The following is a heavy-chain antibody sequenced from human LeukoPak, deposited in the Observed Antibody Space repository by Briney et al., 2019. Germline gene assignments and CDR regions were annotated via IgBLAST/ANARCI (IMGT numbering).Heavy chain of an antibody. CDR2: ISSSSSYI. J-gene: IGHJ4*02. V-gene: IGHV3-21*01. D-gene: IGHD7-27*01. CDR3: ARDIEEGRGDLRLGFDS. CDR1: GFTFSSYS. Sequence: GGSLRLSCAASGFTFSSYSMNWVRQAPGKGLEWVSSISSSSSYIYYADSVKGRFTISRDNAKNSLYLQMNSLRAEDTAVYYCARDIEEGRGDLRLGFDSWGQGTLVTVSS.